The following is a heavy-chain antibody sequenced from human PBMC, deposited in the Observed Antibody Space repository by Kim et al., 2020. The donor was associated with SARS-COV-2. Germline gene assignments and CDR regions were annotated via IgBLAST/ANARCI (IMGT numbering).Heavy chain of an antibody. D-gene: IGHD3-9*01. CDR3: ARLTTGYYSHFDY. V-gene: IGHV4-39*01. Sequence: YDPSHKRRVTISVDTSKNQFSLKLSSVTAADTAVYYGARLTTGYYSHFDYWGQGTLVTVSS. J-gene: IGHJ4*02.